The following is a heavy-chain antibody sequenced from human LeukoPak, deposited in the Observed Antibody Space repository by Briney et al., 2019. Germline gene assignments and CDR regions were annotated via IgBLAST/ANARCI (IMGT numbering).Heavy chain of an antibody. J-gene: IGHJ4*02. CDR3: ARGGSAGWNGYFDY. Sequence: PSETLSLTCTVSGGSISSSSYYWSWIRQPAGKGLEWIGRIYSSGSTNYNPSLKSRVTMSVDTSKNQFSLRLSSVTAADTALYYCARGGSAGWNGYFDYWGQGTLVTVSS. D-gene: IGHD1-1*01. V-gene: IGHV4-61*02. CDR2: IYSSGST. CDR1: GGSISSSSYY.